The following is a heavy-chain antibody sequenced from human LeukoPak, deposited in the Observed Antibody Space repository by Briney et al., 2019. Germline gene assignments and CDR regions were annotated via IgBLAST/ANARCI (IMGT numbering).Heavy chain of an antibody. Sequence: GGSLRLSCAASGVIFSSYAMSWVRQAPGKGLEWVSAISGSGGSTYYADSVKGRFTISRDNSKNTLYLQMNSLRAEDTAVYYCAKETDQYYYYGMDVWGQGTTVTVSS. CDR3: AKETDQYYYYGMDV. CDR2: ISGSGGST. V-gene: IGHV3-23*01. J-gene: IGHJ6*02. CDR1: GVIFSSYA.